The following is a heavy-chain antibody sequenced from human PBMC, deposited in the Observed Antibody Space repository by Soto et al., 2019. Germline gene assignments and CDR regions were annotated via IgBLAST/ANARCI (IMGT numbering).Heavy chain of an antibody. V-gene: IGHV1-18*01. CDR2: ISAYNGNT. CDR3: ARVWQQLVRSWFDP. Sequence: GASVKVSCKASGYTFTSYGTSWVRQAPGQGLEWMGWISAYNGNTNYAQKLQGRVTMTTDTSTSTAYMELRSLRSDDTAVYYCARVWQQLVRSWFDPWGQGTLVTVSS. D-gene: IGHD6-13*01. J-gene: IGHJ5*02. CDR1: GYTFTSYG.